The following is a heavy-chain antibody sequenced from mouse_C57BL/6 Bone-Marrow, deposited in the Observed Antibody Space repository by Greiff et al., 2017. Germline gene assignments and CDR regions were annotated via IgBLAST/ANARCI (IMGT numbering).Heavy chain of an antibody. CDR1: GFNIKDDY. D-gene: IGHD1-1*01. CDR3: TTFITTVVATDDAMYY. CDR2: IDPENGDT. V-gene: IGHV14-4*01. Sequence: VQLQQSGAELVRPGASVKLSCTASGFNIKDDYMHWVKQRPEQGLEWIGWIDPENGDTEYASKFQGKATITADTSSNTAYLQLSSLTSEDTAVYYCTTFITTVVATDDAMYYWGQGTSVTVSS. J-gene: IGHJ4*01.